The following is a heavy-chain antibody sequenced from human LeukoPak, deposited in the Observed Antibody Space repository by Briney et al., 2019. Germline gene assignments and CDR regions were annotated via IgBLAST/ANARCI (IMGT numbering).Heavy chain of an antibody. CDR2: IYPGDSDT. D-gene: IGHD1-1*01. CDR1: GYKFTSYW. CDR3: ARPRWNERDYYFDY. J-gene: IGHJ4*02. V-gene: IGHV5-51*01. Sequence: GESLKISCKASGYKFTSYWIAWVRQMPGKGLEWMGIIYPGDSDTRYSPSFQGQVTISADKSISTAYLQWSSLQASDTATYYCARPRWNERDYYFDYWGQGTLVTVSS.